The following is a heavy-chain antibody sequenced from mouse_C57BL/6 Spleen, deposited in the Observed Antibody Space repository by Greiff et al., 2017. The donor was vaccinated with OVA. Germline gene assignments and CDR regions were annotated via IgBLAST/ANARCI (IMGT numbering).Heavy chain of an antibody. CDR3: ARRSGSSSWYFDV. CDR1: GFTFSDYY. D-gene: IGHD1-1*01. J-gene: IGHJ1*03. CDR2: INYDGSST. Sequence: EVMLVESEGGLVQPGSSMKLSCTASGFTFSDYYMAWVRQVPEKGLEWVANINYDGSSTYYLDSLKSRFIISRDNAKNILYLQMSSLKSEDTATYYCARRSGSSSWYFDVWGTGTTVTVSS. V-gene: IGHV5-16*01.